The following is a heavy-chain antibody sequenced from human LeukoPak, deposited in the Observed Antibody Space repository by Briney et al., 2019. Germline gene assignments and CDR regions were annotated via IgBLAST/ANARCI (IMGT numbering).Heavy chain of an antibody. CDR3: VRGALPGDNWYFDL. Sequence: GGSLRLSCATSGFPFSAYDMRWVRHAPGKGLEWVSSFGSAGETYYPGAVRGRFTISRDYAKNSLYLQMNSLRTGDTAVYFCVRGALPGDNWYFDLWGRGTLVTVAS. V-gene: IGHV3-13*01. CDR1: GFPFSAYD. J-gene: IGHJ2*01. CDR2: FGSAGET.